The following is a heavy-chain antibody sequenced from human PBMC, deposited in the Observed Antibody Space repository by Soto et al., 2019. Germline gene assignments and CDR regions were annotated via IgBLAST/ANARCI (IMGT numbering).Heavy chain of an antibody. CDR2: ITYDGSKK. D-gene: IGHD5-18*01. J-gene: IGHJ6*02. CDR1: GFTFSNYW. Sequence: GSLRLSCGASGFTFSNYWMSWVRQAPGKGLEWVAIITYDGSKKYYADSVKGRFTISRDNSKNTLYLQMNSLRAEDTAVYYCARDRTSYGRPGYYYYYYGMDVWGQGTTVTVSS. V-gene: IGHV3-30*03. CDR3: ARDRTSYGRPGYYYYYYGMDV.